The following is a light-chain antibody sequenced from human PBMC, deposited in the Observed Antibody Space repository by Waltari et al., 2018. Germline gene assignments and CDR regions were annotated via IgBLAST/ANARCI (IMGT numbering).Light chain of an antibody. CDR3: QKYDNSPHS. J-gene: IGKJ2*03. CDR2: GAS. Sequence: LTQSPATLSLSPGERATLSCRASQSVSSDLAWYRQKPGQAPRLLIYGASSRATGISDWFSGSGSGTEFTLTISSLEPEDFAVYYCQKYDNSPHSFGQGTKVEIK. V-gene: IGKV3-20*01. CDR1: QSVSSD.